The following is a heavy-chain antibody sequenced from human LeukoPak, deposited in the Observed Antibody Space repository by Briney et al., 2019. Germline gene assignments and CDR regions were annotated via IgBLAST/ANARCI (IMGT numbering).Heavy chain of an antibody. D-gene: IGHD3-3*01. J-gene: IGHJ5*02. CDR2: INPNSGGT. CDR3: ARGRFFEWLRWDNYWFDP. CDR1: GYTFTVHY. Sequence: GASVKVSCKASGYTFTVHYMHWVRQAPGQGLEWMGWINPNSGGTNYAQKFQGRVTMTRDTSISTAYMELSRLRSDDTAVYYCARGRFFEWLRWDNYWFDPWGQGTLVTVSS. V-gene: IGHV1-2*02.